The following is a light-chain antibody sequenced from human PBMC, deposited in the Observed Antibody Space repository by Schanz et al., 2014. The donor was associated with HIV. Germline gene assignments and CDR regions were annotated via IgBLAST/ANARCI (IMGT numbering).Light chain of an antibody. Sequence: EVVLTQSPGTLSLSPRGSTTVSCRASQTVSSNYLAWYQQKPGQAPRLLIYGASRRAPGIPDRFSGSGSGTDFTLTISRVEPEDLAVYYCQQFGSSFGPGTKVDIK. CDR3: QQFGSS. V-gene: IGKV3-20*01. J-gene: IGKJ3*01. CDR1: QTVSSNY. CDR2: GAS.